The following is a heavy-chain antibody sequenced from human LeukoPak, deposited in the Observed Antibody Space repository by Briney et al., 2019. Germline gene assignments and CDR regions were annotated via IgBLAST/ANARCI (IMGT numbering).Heavy chain of an antibody. CDR3: ARSQRYYDFWSGYYAYFDY. CDR2: IIPIFGTA. D-gene: IGHD3-3*01. Sequence: GASVKVSCKASGGTFSSYAISWVRQAPGQGLEWMGGIIPIFGTANYAQEFQGRVTITADKSTSTAYMELSSLRSEDTAVYYCARSQRYYDFWSGYYAYFDYWGQGTLVTVSS. V-gene: IGHV1-69*06. CDR1: GGTFSSYA. J-gene: IGHJ4*02.